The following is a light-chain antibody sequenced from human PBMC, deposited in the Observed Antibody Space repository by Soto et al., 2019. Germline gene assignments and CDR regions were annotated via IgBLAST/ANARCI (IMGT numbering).Light chain of an antibody. CDR1: QSISSW. V-gene: IGKV1-5*01. J-gene: IGKJ1*01. CDR2: DAS. CDR3: QQYNSYSRT. Sequence: DIQMTQSPSTLSASVGDRVTITCRASQSISSWLAWYQQKPGKASKLLIYDASSLESGVPSRFSGSGSGTEFTLTISSPQPDDFATYYCQQYNSYSRTFGQGTKV.